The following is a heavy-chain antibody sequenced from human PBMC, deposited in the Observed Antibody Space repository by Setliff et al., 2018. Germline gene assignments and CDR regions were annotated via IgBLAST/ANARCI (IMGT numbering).Heavy chain of an antibody. J-gene: IGHJ4*02. Sequence: GGSLRLSCATSGFNLNNHWMTWVRQAPGKGLELVANIKHDGSEKYYVDSVKGRFTISRDNARRSLYLQMDNLRVDDTAVYYCAGDPPNSGWSFDYWGQGTLVTVSS. CDR3: AGDPPNSGWSFDY. CDR1: GFNLNNHW. D-gene: IGHD6-19*01. V-gene: IGHV3-7*03. CDR2: IKHDGSEK.